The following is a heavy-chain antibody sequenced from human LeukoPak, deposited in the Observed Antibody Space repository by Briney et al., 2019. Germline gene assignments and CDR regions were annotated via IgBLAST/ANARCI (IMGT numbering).Heavy chain of an antibody. CDR2: ITGSSNTI. J-gene: IGHJ6*02. Sequence: GGSLRLSCAASGFTFSTYSMNWVRQAPGKGLEWVSYITGSSNTIYYTDSVRGRFTISRDNTKNSLYLQMISLRAEDTAVYYCARGRSCSGGSCYYYYYYGMDVWGQGTTVTVSS. CDR1: GFTFSTYS. CDR3: ARGRSCSGGSCYYYYYYGMDV. V-gene: IGHV3-48*04. D-gene: IGHD2-15*01.